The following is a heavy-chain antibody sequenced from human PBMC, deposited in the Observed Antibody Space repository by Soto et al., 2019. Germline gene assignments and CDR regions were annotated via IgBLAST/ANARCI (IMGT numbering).Heavy chain of an antibody. J-gene: IGHJ4*02. CDR3: ARSYYFDSSGYRLPLDH. D-gene: IGHD3-22*01. V-gene: IGHV3-30*04. CDR2: ISYDGSNE. CDR1: GFSFSTHP. Sequence: QVQLVESGGGVVQPGRSLRLSCAASGFSFSTHPMHWVRQAPGKGLEWVAVISYDGSNEYYADSVKGRFTISRDNSKNTLYLQMNSLRAEDTAVYYCARSYYFDSSGYRLPLDHWGQGTLVTVSS.